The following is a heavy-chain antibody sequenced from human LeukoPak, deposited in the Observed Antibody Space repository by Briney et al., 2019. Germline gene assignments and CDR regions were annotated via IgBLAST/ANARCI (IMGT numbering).Heavy chain of an antibody. CDR1: GGSISTYY. Sequence: PSETLSLTCTVSGGSISTYYWSWIRQPPGKGLEWIGYNYYSGSTNYNPSLKSRVTTSVDTSKNQFSLKLSSVTAADTAVYHCARVGYYYDSSGYHYFFDYWGQGTLVTVSS. CDR3: ARVGYYYDSSGYHYFFDY. J-gene: IGHJ4*02. D-gene: IGHD3-22*01. CDR2: NYYSGST. V-gene: IGHV4-59*01.